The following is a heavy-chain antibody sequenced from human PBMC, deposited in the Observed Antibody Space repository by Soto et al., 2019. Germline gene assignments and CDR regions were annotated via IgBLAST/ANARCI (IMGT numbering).Heavy chain of an antibody. CDR2: IYYSGST. D-gene: IGHD3-10*01. CDR1: GGSISSYY. V-gene: IGHV4-59*01. Sequence: SETLSLTCTVSGGSISSYYWSWIRQPPGKGLEWIGYIYYSGSTNYNPSLKSRVTISVDTSKNQFSLKLSSVTAADTAVYYCARDIIGVRGVHRRAFDIWGQGTMVTVSS. J-gene: IGHJ3*02. CDR3: ARDIIGVRGVHRRAFDI.